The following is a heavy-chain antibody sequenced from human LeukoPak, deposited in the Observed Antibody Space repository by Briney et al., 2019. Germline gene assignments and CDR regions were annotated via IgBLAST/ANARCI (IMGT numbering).Heavy chain of an antibody. CDR3: AATVTVTTGSTYYGMDV. CDR2: ISGSGGST. V-gene: IGHV3-23*01. Sequence: GGSLRLSCAASGFTFSSYAMSWVRQAPGKGLEWVSAISGSGGSTYYADSVKGRFTISRDNSKNTLYLQMNSLRAEDTAVYYCAATVTVTTGSTYYGMDVWGQGTTVTVSS. CDR1: GFTFSSYA. D-gene: IGHD4-17*01. J-gene: IGHJ6*02.